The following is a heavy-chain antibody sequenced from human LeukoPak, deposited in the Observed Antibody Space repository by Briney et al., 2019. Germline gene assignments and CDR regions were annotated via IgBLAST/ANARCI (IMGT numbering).Heavy chain of an antibody. Sequence: AAVTVSCLACGCTFTSYGMSGLGQAPGQGLEWMGWISAYNGNTNYAQQLQGRVTMTTDTSTSTAYMELRILRSDDTVVYYCATGSGTYGMDVWGKGTTVTVAS. D-gene: IGHD7-27*01. CDR3: ATGSGTYGMDV. CDR2: ISAYNGNT. CDR1: GCTFTSYG. V-gene: IGHV1-18*04. J-gene: IGHJ6*04.